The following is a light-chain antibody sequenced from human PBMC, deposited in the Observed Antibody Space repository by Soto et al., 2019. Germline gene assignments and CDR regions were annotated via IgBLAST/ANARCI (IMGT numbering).Light chain of an antibody. CDR2: EVI. J-gene: IGLJ1*01. Sequence: QSALTQPPSASGSPGQSVTIFCIGTSSDVGAYNYVSWYQQHPGKAPKLMIYEVIKRPSGVPDRFSGSKSGNTASLTVSGLQADDEADYYCSSFAGSSYVFGTGTKVTVL. CDR1: SSDVGAYNY. CDR3: SSFAGSSYV. V-gene: IGLV2-8*01.